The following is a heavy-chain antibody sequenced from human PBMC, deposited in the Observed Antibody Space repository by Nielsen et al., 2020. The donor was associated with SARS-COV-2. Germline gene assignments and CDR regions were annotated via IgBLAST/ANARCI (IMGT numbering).Heavy chain of an antibody. CDR1: GFTFSSYA. J-gene: IGHJ5*02. V-gene: IGHV3-23*01. CDR3: AKDEVRTMTTVHNWFDP. D-gene: IGHD4-11*01. Sequence: GESLKISCAASGFTFSSYAMSWVRQAPGKGLEWVSAISGSGGSTYYADSVKGRFTISRDNSKNTLYLQVNSLRAEDTAVYYCAKDEVRTMTTVHNWFDPWGQGTLVTVSS. CDR2: ISGSGGST.